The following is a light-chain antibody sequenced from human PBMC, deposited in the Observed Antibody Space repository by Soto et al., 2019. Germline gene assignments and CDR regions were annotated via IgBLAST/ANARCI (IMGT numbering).Light chain of an antibody. CDR1: QTISSW. V-gene: IGKV1-5*03. Sequence: DIQMTQSPSTLSGSVGDRVTITCRASQTISSWLAWYQQKPGKAPKLLIYKASTLKSGVPSRFSGSGSGTEFAIATSSLQVYEFAPPIYEHPCSDAGRFSQGTKVDIK. J-gene: IGKJ1*01. CDR3: EHPCSDAGR. CDR2: KAS.